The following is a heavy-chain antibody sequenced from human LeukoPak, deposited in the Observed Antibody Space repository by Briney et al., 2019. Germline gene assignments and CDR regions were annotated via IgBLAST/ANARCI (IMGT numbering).Heavy chain of an antibody. Sequence: SETLSLTCTVSSGSIRTSYCSWIRQPPGKGLEWIGYIYYSGSTNYNPSLKSRVTISVDTSKNQFSLKLSSVTAADTAVYYCARGSPLLWFGELLTGYYYYGMDVWGQGTTVTVSS. V-gene: IGHV4-59*12. CDR3: ARGSPLLWFGELLTGYYYYGMDV. D-gene: IGHD3-10*01. J-gene: IGHJ6*02. CDR1: SGSIRTSY. CDR2: IYYSGST.